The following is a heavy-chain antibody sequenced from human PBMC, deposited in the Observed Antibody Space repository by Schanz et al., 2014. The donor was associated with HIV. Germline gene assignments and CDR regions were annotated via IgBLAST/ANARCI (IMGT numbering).Heavy chain of an antibody. Sequence: EVQLVESGGGLVQPGGSLRLSCAASGFTFSRYWMTWVRQAPGKGLEWVARSRVKSDSYATEYAASVTGRFTISRDDSRNSLYLQMNSLKTEDTAVYFCARWRSGAPSNWGQGTLVTVSS. CDR3: ARWRSGAPSN. CDR2: SRVKSDSYAT. CDR1: GFTFSRYW. V-gene: IGHV3-72*01. D-gene: IGHD3-10*01. J-gene: IGHJ4*02.